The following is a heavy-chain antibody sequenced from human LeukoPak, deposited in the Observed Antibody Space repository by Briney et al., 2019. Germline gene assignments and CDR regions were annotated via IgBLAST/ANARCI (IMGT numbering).Heavy chain of an antibody. Sequence: GGSLRLSCAASGFTFSSYAMSWVRQAPGKGLEWVSAISGSGGSTYYADSVKGRFTISRDNAKKSLYLQVSSLRAEDTAVYYCARVGGDSSSWQFAYWGQGTLVTVSS. D-gene: IGHD6-13*01. V-gene: IGHV3-23*01. CDR2: ISGSGGST. CDR1: GFTFSSYA. J-gene: IGHJ4*02. CDR3: ARVGGDSSSWQFAY.